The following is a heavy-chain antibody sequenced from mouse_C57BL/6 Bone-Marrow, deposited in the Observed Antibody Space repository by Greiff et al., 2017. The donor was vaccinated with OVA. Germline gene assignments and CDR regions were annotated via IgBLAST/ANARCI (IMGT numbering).Heavy chain of an antibody. J-gene: IGHJ3*01. Sequence: VQLQQSGPELVKPGASVKISCKASGYAFSSSWMNWVKQRPGKGLEWIGRIYPGDGDTNYNGKFKGKATLTADKSSSTAYMELRSLTSEDSAVYFCARRQLRSFAYWGQGTLVTVSA. CDR3: ARRQLRSFAY. CDR2: IYPGDGDT. V-gene: IGHV1-82*01. CDR1: GYAFSSSW. D-gene: IGHD3-2*02.